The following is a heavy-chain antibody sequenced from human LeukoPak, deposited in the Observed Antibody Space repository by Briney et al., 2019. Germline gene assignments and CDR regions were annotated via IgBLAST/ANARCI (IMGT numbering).Heavy chain of an antibody. CDR3: ARDTYYYDSSGYFDY. D-gene: IGHD3-22*01. CDR2: ISAYNGNT. V-gene: IGHV1-18*01. J-gene: IGHJ4*02. CDR1: GYTFSSYG. Sequence: ASVKVSCKASGYTFSSYGISLVRQAPGQGLEWMGWISAYNGNTNYAQKLQGRVTMTTDTSTSTAYMELRSLRSDNTAVYYCARDTYYYDSSGYFDYWGQGTPVTVSS.